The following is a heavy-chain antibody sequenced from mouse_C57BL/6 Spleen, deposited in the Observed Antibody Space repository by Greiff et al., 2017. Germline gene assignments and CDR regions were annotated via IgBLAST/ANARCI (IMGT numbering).Heavy chain of an antibody. Sequence: QVQLQQSGAELARPGASVKLSCKASGYTFTSYGISWVKQRTGQGLEWIGEFYPRSGNTYYNEKFKGKATLTADKSSSTAYMELRSLTSEDSAVYFCARGGSTLYAMDYWGQGTSVTVSS. V-gene: IGHV1-81*01. J-gene: IGHJ4*01. D-gene: IGHD1-1*01. CDR1: GYTFTSYG. CDR3: ARGGSTLYAMDY. CDR2: FYPRSGNT.